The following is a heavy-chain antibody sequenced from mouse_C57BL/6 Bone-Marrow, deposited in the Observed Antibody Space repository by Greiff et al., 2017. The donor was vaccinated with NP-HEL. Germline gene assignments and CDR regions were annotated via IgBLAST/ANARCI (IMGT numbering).Heavy chain of an antibody. V-gene: IGHV1-9*01. D-gene: IGHD1-1*01. CDR1: GYTFTGYW. CDR2: ILPGSGST. CDR3: ARLGLRYLDY. J-gene: IGHJ2*01. Sequence: QVQLQQSGAELMKPGASVKLSCKATGYTFTGYWIEWVKQRPGHGLEWIGEILPGSGSTNYNEKFKGKATFTADTSSNTADMQLSGLATEDSAIYYCARLGLRYLDYWGQGTTLTVSS.